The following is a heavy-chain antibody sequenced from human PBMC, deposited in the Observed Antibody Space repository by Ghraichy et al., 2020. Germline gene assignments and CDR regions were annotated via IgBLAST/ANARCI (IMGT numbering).Heavy chain of an antibody. J-gene: IGHJ6*02. CDR3: ARDRSPVAGDYYYGMDV. D-gene: IGHD6-19*01. CDR1: GYTFTGYY. Sequence: ASVKVSCKASGYTFTGYYMHWVRQAPGQGLEWMGRINPNSGGTNYAQKFQGRVTMTRDTSISTAYMELSRLRSDDTAVYYCARDRSPVAGDYYYGMDVWGQGAPVTVSS. CDR2: INPNSGGT. V-gene: IGHV1-2*06.